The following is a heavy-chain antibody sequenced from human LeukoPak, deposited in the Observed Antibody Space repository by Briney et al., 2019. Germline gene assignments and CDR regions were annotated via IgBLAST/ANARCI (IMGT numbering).Heavy chain of an antibody. J-gene: IGHJ4*02. CDR1: GGSISSYY. Sequence: PSETLSLTCTVSGGSISSYYWSWPRQPPGKGLEWIGFIYYSGITDYNPSLKSRVTISVDTSKNQFSLKLSSVTAADTAVYYCARVRALSYYDSSGDLYYFQYWGQGTLVTVSS. V-gene: IGHV4-59*01. D-gene: IGHD3-22*01. CDR3: ARVRALSYYDSSGDLYYFQY. CDR2: IYYSGIT.